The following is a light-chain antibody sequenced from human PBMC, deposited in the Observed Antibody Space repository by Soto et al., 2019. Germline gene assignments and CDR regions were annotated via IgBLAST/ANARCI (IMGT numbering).Light chain of an antibody. J-gene: IGKJ1*01. V-gene: IGKV1-39*01. Sequence: DIQMTQSPSSLSASLGDRGTITGRASRSIISYLNWYQQKPGKAPKLLIYAASSLQSGVPSRFSGRGSGADFTLTIRSLQPEDFATYYCQQSYSTLWTFGQGTKVDIK. CDR3: QQSYSTLWT. CDR1: RSIISY. CDR2: AAS.